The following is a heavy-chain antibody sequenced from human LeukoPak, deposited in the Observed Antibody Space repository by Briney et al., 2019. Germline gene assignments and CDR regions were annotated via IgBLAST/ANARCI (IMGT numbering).Heavy chain of an antibody. J-gene: IGHJ5*02. CDR2: IIPVFGTA. CDR3: ARGDYYGSESYWHTKWFDP. D-gene: IGHD3-10*01. V-gene: IGHV1-69*05. CDR1: GGTFNSHV. Sequence: GSSVKVSCKASGGTFNSHVISWVRQAPGQGLEWMGGIIPVFGTANYAQKFQVRVTITKDESTTTAYVEMSSLRSEDTAVYYCARGDYYGSESYWHTKWFDPWGQGTLVTVSS.